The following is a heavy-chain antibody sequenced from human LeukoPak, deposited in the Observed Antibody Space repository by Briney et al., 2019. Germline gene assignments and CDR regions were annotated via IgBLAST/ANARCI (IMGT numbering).Heavy chain of an antibody. V-gene: IGHV3-49*04. J-gene: IGHJ4*01. Sequence: GGSLRLSCVTSGFPFGDYAMSWVRQAPGQGLEWLGFIRTKVYSATTEDAASVRGRFSIPRDDSKSIAYLQMSSLKTEDTAVYYCTRDPTYCSGGSCSFYFDYWGHGTLVTVSS. CDR3: TRDPTYCSGGSCSFYFDY. CDR2: IRTKVYSATT. CDR1: GFPFGDYA. D-gene: IGHD2-15*01.